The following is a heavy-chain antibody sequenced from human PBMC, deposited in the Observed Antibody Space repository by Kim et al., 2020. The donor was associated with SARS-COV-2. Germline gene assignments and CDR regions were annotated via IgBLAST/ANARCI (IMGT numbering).Heavy chain of an antibody. V-gene: IGHV1-24*01. CDR1: GYTLTELS. D-gene: IGHD3-9*01. CDR2: FDPEDGET. Sequence: ASVKVSCKVSGYTLTELSMHWVRQAPGKGLEWMGGFDPEDGETIYAQKFQGRVTMTEDTSTDTAYMELSSLRSEDTAVYYCATYTYRSARYFDWLLSSYYYGMDVWGQGTTVTVSS. J-gene: IGHJ6*02. CDR3: ATYTYRSARYFDWLLSSYYYGMDV.